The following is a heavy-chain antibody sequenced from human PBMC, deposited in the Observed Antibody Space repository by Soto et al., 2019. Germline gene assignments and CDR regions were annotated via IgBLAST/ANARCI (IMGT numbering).Heavy chain of an antibody. D-gene: IGHD3-9*01. Sequence: GGSLRLSCAASGFTFDDYAMHWVRQAPGKGLEWVSGISWNSGSIGYADSVKGRFTISRDNAKNSLYLQMNSLRAEDTALYYCASTGLEYDILTQRGVACGCWGRGTLVRVSS. CDR2: ISWNSGSI. J-gene: IGHJ4*02. V-gene: IGHV3-9*01. CDR3: ASTGLEYDILTQRGVACGC. CDR1: GFTFDDYA.